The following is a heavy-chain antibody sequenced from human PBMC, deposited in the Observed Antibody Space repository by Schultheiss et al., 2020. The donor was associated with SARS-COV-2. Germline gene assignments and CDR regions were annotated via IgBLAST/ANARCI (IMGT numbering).Heavy chain of an antibody. Sequence: SETLSLTCAVYGGSFSGYYWSWIRQPPGKGLEWIGEINHSGSTNYNPSLKSRVTISVDTSKNQFSLKLSSVTAADTAVYYCARGTLRAYCSSTSCSNWFDPWGQGTLVTVSS. J-gene: IGHJ5*02. D-gene: IGHD2-2*01. CDR3: ARGTLRAYCSSTSCSNWFDP. CDR1: GGSFSGYY. CDR2: INHSGST. V-gene: IGHV4-34*01.